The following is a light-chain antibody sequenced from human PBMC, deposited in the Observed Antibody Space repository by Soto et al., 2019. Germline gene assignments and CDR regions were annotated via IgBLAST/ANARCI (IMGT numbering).Light chain of an antibody. CDR3: QHYNDWPSFT. V-gene: IGKV3-15*01. CDR2: GAS. J-gene: IGKJ3*01. Sequence: EIVMTQSPATLSVSPGEGATLSYRASQSVSNNLAWYQQQPGQAPRLLVYGASTRAFGIPARFSGSGSGTDFTLTISSLQSEDFAVYYCQHYNDWPSFTFGPGTRVDIK. CDR1: QSVSNN.